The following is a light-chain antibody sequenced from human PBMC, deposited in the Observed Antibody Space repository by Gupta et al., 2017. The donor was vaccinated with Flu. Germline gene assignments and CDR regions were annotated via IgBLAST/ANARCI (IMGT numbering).Light chain of an antibody. CDR2: DDS. V-gene: IGLV3-21*03. J-gene: IGLJ1*01. CDR3: QAAGSNFEDLV. Sequence: GKTATITCAGNNIGSYGVHWYQQKPGQATVLFEYDDSDRPAGVPDRFSGSNSGSTATLTITRVEAGDEADYYCQAAGSNFEDLVFGSGTKLTVL. CDR1: NIGSYG.